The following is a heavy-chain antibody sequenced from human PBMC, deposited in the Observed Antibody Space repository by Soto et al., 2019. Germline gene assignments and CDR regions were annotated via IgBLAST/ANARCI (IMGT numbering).Heavy chain of an antibody. CDR1: GFTFSSYA. Sequence: LRLSCAASGFTFSSYAMSWVRQAPGKGLEWVSAISGSGGSTYYADSVKGRFAISRDNSKNTLYLQMNSLRAEDTAVYYCAKDSYPRSWLVRGPDYWGQGTLVTVSS. D-gene: IGHD6-19*01. V-gene: IGHV3-23*01. J-gene: IGHJ4*02. CDR3: AKDSYPRSWLVRGPDY. CDR2: ISGSGGST.